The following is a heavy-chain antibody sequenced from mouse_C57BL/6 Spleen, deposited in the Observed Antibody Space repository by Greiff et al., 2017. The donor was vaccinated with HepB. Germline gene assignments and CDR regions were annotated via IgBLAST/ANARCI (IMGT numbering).Heavy chain of an antibody. CDR2: IDPSDSET. CDR1: GYTFTSYW. V-gene: IGHV1-52*01. CDR3: AREYYGNYRAMDY. D-gene: IGHD2-1*01. J-gene: IGHJ4*01. Sequence: QVQLKQPGAELVRPGSSVKLSCKASGYTFTSYWMHWVKQRPIQGLEWIGNIDPSDSETHYNQKFKDKATLTVDKSSSTAYMQLSSLTSEDSAVYYCAREYYGNYRAMDYWGQGTSVTVSS.